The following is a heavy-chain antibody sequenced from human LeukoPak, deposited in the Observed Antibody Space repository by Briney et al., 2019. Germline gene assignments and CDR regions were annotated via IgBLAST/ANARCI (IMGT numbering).Heavy chain of an antibody. V-gene: IGHV4-39*07. CDR3: ARHSTFFGVVIIKGRVRGPFDY. Sequence: SETLSLTCSVSGGSVSSSNYYWGWIRQPPGKRLEWIASIYSAMSTYYNPSLRSRATISVDTLNNLFSLKLRSVTAADTAVYYCARHSTFFGVVIIKGRVRGPFDYWGQGTLVTVSS. CDR2: IYSAMST. J-gene: IGHJ4*02. D-gene: IGHD3-3*01. CDR1: GGSVSSSNYY.